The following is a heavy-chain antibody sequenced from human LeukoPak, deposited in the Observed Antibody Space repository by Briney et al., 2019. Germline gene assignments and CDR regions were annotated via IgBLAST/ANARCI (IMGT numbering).Heavy chain of an antibody. D-gene: IGHD2-2*01. CDR3: ASISSTDIVVVPAEDY. CDR1: GYTFTGYY. Sequence: SVKVSCKASGYTFTGYYMHWVRQAPGQGLEWMGGIIPIFGTANYAQKFQGRVTITADESTSTAYMELSSLRSEDTAVYYCASISSTDIVVVPAEDYWGQGTLVTVSS. V-gene: IGHV1-69*13. CDR2: IIPIFGTA. J-gene: IGHJ4*02.